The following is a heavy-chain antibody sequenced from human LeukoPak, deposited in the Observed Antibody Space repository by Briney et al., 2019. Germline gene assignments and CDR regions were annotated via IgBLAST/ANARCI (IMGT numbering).Heavy chain of an antibody. CDR3: ARDNQSHCSGGSCYIRDYYFDY. CDR1: GGSFSGYY. J-gene: IGHJ4*02. D-gene: IGHD2-15*01. V-gene: IGHV4-34*01. Sequence: SETLSLTCAVYGGSFSGYYWSWIRQPPGKGLEWIGEINHSGSTNYNPSLKSRVTISVDTSKNQFSLKLSSVTAAGTAVYYCARDNQSHCSGGSCYIRDYYFDYWGQGTLVTVSS. CDR2: INHSGST.